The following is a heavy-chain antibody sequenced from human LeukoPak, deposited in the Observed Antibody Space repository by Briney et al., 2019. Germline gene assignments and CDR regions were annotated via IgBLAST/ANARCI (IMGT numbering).Heavy chain of an antibody. J-gene: IGHJ4*02. Sequence: SETLSLTCAVYGGSVSGYYWSWIRQPPGKGLEWIGEINHSGSTSYNPSLKSRVTISVDTSKNQFSLKLSSVTAAATAVYYCARVYPGAVRYFDYWGQGTLVTVSS. D-gene: IGHD3-10*01. CDR2: INHSGST. CDR1: GGSVSGYY. CDR3: ARVYPGAVRYFDY. V-gene: IGHV4-34*01.